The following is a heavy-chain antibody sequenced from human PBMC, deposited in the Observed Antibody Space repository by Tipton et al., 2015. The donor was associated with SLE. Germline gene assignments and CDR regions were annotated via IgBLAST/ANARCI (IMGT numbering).Heavy chain of an antibody. V-gene: IGHV3-21*01. Sequence: SLRLSCAASGFTFSSYSMNWVRQAPGKGLEWVSSISSSSSYIYYADSVKGRFTISRDNAKNSLYLQMNSLRAEDTAVYYCATIGNSYGYFEKWGQGTLVTVSP. D-gene: IGHD5-18*01. CDR2: ISSSSSYI. CDR1: GFTFSSYS. CDR3: ATIGNSYGYFEK. J-gene: IGHJ4*02.